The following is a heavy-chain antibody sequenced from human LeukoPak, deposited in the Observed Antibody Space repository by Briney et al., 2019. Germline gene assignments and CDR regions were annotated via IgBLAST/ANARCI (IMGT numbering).Heavy chain of an antibody. J-gene: IGHJ5*02. CDR1: GFPFSNHA. D-gene: IGHD2-15*01. CDR3: VREAGYCASVCLKSNWFDP. Sequence: GGSLRLSCAASGFPFSNHAISWVRQPPGKGLEWVAAISNGKTYYANSVRGRFAISRDDSKNMVYLQMNSLRDEDTALYYCVREAGYCASVCLKSNWFDPWGQGTQVTVSS. CDR2: ISNGKT. V-gene: IGHV3-23*01.